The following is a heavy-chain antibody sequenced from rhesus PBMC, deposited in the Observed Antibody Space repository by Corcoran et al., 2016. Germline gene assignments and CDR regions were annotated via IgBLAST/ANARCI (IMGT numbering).Heavy chain of an antibody. CDR3: AVQVPEGVRFDV. Sequence: QVQLQESGPGLVKPSETLSLTCAVSGGSISGYYWNWIRQPPGKGLEWIGYIGGSRGSTSSTPSPKSGFTLSKDPSKNQFSLRLSSGTAADTAVYYCAVQVPEGVRFDVWGPGVLVTVSS. CDR1: GGSISGYY. J-gene: IGHJ5-1*01. D-gene: IGHD1-1*01. V-gene: IGHV4-165*01. CDR2: IGGSRGST.